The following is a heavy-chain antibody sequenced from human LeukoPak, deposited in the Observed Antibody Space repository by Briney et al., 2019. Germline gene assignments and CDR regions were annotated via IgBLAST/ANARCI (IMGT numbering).Heavy chain of an antibody. V-gene: IGHV4-39*07. CDR3: ARDHSTYGSSPTDY. D-gene: IGHD3-10*01. Sequence: SETLSLTCTVSGGSISSSSYYWGWIRQPPGKGLEWIGSIYYSGSTYYNPSLKGRVTISIDTSKNQFSLKLSSVTAADTAVYYCARDHSTYGSSPTDYWGQGTLLTVSS. CDR2: IYYSGST. J-gene: IGHJ4*02. CDR1: GGSISSSSYY.